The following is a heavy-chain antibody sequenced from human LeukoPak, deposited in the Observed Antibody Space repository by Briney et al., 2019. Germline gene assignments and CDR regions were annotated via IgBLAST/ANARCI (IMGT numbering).Heavy chain of an antibody. CDR3: AGGNSSWYYYYGMDV. CDR1: GFTVSSNY. Sequence: GGSLRLSCAASGFTVSSNYMSWVRQAPGKGLEWVSVIYSGGSTYYADSVKGQFTISRDNSKNTLYLQMNSLRAEDTAVYYCAGGNSSWYYYYGMDVWGQGTTVTVSS. V-gene: IGHV3-53*01. J-gene: IGHJ6*02. D-gene: IGHD6-13*01. CDR2: IYSGGST.